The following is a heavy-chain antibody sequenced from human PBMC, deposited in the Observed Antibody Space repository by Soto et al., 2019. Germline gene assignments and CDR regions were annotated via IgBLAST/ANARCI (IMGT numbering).Heavy chain of an antibody. CDR1: GGSIGGYY. D-gene: IGHD4-17*01. J-gene: IGHJ4*02. Sequence: QVQLQESGPRLVKPSETLSLTCTVSGGSIGGYYWSWFRQPPGKGLEWIGYIYYSGNTNYNPSLKSRVTISVDASKSQFSLILSSVTAADTAVYYCARLMDGDYGGNAVHYWGQGTLVTVFS. CDR2: IYYSGNT. V-gene: IGHV4-59*01. CDR3: ARLMDGDYGGNAVHY.